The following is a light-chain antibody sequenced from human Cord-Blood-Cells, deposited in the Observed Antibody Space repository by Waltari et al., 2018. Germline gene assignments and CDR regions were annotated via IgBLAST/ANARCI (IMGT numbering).Light chain of an antibody. CDR1: QSISSR. J-gene: IGKJ2*01. V-gene: IGKV1-5*03. CDR2: KAS. Sequence: DIQMTQSPSTLSPSVGARVTITCRASQSISSRLAWYQQKPGKAPKLLIYKASSLESGVPSRFSGSVSGTEFGLTISSLQPDDFATYYCQQYNSYSYTIGQGTKLEIK. CDR3: QQYNSYSYT.